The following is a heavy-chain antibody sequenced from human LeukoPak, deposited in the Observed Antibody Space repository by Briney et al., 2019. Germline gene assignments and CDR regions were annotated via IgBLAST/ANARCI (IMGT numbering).Heavy chain of an antibody. V-gene: IGHV5-51*01. J-gene: IGHJ5*02. D-gene: IGHD2-15*01. CDR2: IYPGDSNT. CDR1: GYSFISYW. CDR3: ARTSLLRNWFDP. Sequence: GESLKISCKGSGYSFISYWIGWVRQMPGKGLEWMGIIYPGDSNTRYSPSFQGQVTISANKSISTAYLQWSSLKASDTAMYYRARTSLLRNWFDPWGQGTLVTVSS.